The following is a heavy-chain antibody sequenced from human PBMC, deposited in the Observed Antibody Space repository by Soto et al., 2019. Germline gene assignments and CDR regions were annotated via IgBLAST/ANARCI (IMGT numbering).Heavy chain of an antibody. CDR1: RGSISSSSYY. J-gene: IGHJ4*02. V-gene: IGHV4-39*01. D-gene: IGHD6-13*01. Sequence: QLQLQESGPGLVKPSETLSLTCTVSRGSISSSSYYWGWIRQPPGKGLEWIGSIYYSGSTHYNPSLPIRVTISVDTSTNQFSLQLSSVTAADTAVYYCAQTKQQLVQFFDYWGQGTLVTVSS. CDR2: IYYSGST. CDR3: AQTKQQLVQFFDY.